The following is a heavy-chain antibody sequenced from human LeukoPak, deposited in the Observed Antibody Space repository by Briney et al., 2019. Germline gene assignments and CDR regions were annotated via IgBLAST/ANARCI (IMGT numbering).Heavy chain of an antibody. CDR2: ISAYNGNT. J-gene: IGHJ5*02. D-gene: IGHD5-12*01. CDR1: GYTFTSYG. Sequence: ASVKVSCKASGYTFTSYGISWVRQAPGQGLEWMGWISAYNGNTNYAQKLQGRVTMTTDTSTSTAYMELRSLRSDDTAVYYCARDSAITMATSGNWFDPWGQGTLVPVSS. CDR3: ARDSAITMATSGNWFDP. V-gene: IGHV1-18*01.